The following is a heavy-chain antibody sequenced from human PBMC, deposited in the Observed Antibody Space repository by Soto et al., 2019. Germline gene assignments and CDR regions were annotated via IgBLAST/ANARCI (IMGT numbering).Heavy chain of an antibody. J-gene: IGHJ4*02. D-gene: IGHD5-18*01. CDR3: ARGRGYSYVIDY. CDR1: GGPISSGDHY. Sequence: PSETLSLTCTVSGGPISSGDHYWSWIRQPPGKGLESIEYISYGGTTYYNPSLQSRITISVDTSKNQFSLKLTSVTAADTAIYYCARGRGYSYVIDYWGQGTLVTVYS. CDR2: ISYGGTT. V-gene: IGHV4-30-4*01.